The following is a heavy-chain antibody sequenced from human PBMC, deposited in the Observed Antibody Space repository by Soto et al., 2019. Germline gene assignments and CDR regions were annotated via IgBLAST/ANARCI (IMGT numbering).Heavy chain of an antibody. CDR3: ARDYRMXSKDAFDI. Sequence: ASVKVSCKASGYIFTDYYMHWVRQAPGQELGWMGRINPNSGGTNYAQKFQGRVTMTTDTSTSTAYMELRSLRSDDTAVYYCARDYRMXSKDAFDIWGQGTMVTVSS. D-gene: IGHD4-17*01. CDR1: GYIFTDYY. V-gene: IGHV1-2*06. J-gene: IGHJ3*02. CDR2: INPNSGGT.